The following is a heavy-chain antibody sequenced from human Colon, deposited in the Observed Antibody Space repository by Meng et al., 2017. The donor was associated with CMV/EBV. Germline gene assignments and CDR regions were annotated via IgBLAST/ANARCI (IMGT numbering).Heavy chain of an antibody. J-gene: IGHJ6*02. CDR3: ARGMYDFSSGYFSRPPNYAMDV. D-gene: IGHD3-3*01. CDR2: LYSGGNT. V-gene: IGHV3-66*02. CDR1: GFTVSNHY. Sequence: GESLKISCAASGFTVSNHYMSWVRQAPGKGLEWVSVLYSGGNTYYADSVKGRFTISRDSSKNTLYLQMNSLRPEDTAAYYCARGMYDFSSGYFSRPPNYAMDVWGQGTTVTVSS.